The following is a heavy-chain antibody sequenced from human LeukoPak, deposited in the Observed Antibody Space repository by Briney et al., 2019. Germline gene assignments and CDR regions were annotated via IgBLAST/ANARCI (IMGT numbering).Heavy chain of an antibody. Sequence: SETLSLTCTVSGGSISSSSYYWGWIRQPPGKGLEWIGSIYYSGSTYYNPSLKSRVTISVDTSKNQFSLKLSSVTAADTAVYYCARGIVVVAANRNHPTHTIDYWGQGTLVTVSS. CDR1: GGSISSSSYY. V-gene: IGHV4-39*01. CDR3: ARGIVVVAANRNHPTHTIDY. D-gene: IGHD2-15*01. J-gene: IGHJ4*02. CDR2: IYYSGST.